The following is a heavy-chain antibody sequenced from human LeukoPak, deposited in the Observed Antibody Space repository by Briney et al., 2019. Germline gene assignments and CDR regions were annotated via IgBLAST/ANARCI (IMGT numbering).Heavy chain of an antibody. J-gene: IGHJ4*02. CDR3: ARDSTVVTRFDY. D-gene: IGHD4-23*01. Sequence: PGGSLRLSCAASGFTFSSYAMHWVRQAPGKGLEWVTIISYDGGYKYYADSVKGRFTISRDNSKNTLYLQMNSLRPEDTAVYYCARDSTVVTRFDYWGQGTLVTVSS. CDR2: ISYDGGYK. V-gene: IGHV3-30*14. CDR1: GFTFSSYA.